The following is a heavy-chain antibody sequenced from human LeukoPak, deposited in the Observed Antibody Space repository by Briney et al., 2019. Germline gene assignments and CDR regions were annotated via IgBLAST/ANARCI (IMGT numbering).Heavy chain of an antibody. J-gene: IGHJ4*02. D-gene: IGHD3-22*01. CDR3: ARAPKYYYDSSELSQFDY. CDR2: IYYSGGT. Sequence: SETLSLTCTVSNDSISSGLYYWSWFRQHPGRGLQWIGYIYYSGGTYYNPSLKSRLTISVDTSKNRFSLKLSSVTAADTAVYYCARAPKYYYDSSELSQFDYWGQGTLVTVSS. V-gene: IGHV4-31*03. CDR1: NDSISSGLYY.